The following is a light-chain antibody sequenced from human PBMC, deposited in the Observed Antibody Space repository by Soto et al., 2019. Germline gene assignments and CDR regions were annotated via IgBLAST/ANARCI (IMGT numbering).Light chain of an antibody. CDR1: QNINFW. CDR3: QQYITYPWT. J-gene: IGKJ1*01. Sequence: DIQMTQSPSSLSASVGDRVTITCRASQNINFWLAWYQQKPGKAPKLLIYKASSLERGVPSRFSGIGSGTEFTLTISSLQPDDFATYFCQQYITYPWTFGQGTEVEIK. CDR2: KAS. V-gene: IGKV1-5*03.